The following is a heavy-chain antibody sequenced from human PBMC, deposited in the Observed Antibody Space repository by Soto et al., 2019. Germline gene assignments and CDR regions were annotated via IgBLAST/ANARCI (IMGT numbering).Heavy chain of an antibody. CDR3: ARDVVGYSSSAVGSGMDV. Sequence: GGSLRLSCAASGFTFSSYWMHWVRQAPGKGLVWVSRINSDGSSTSYADSVKGRFTISRDNAKNTLYLQMNSLRAEDTAVYYCARDVVGYSSSAVGSGMDVWGQGTTVTVSS. V-gene: IGHV3-74*01. J-gene: IGHJ6*02. D-gene: IGHD6-13*01. CDR2: INSDGSST. CDR1: GFTFSSYW.